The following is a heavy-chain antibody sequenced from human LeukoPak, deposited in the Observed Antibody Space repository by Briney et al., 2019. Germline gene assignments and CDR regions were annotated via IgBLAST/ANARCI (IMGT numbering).Heavy chain of an antibody. Sequence: PSETLSLTCTVSGGSISSSSYYWGWIRQPPGKGLEWIGSMYYSGSTYYNPSLKSRVTISVDTSKNQFSLKLSSVTAADTAVYYCARPAGPYYYGSGSYSYWGQGTLVTVSS. V-gene: IGHV4-39*01. CDR3: ARPAGPYYYGSGSYSY. CDR2: MYYSGST. J-gene: IGHJ4*02. CDR1: GGSISSSSYY. D-gene: IGHD3-10*01.